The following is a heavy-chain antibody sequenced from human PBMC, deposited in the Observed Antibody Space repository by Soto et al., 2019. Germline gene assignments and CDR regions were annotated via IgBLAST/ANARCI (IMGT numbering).Heavy chain of an antibody. J-gene: IGHJ6*03. CDR3: ASGDIVVVPAAIKGDYYYYYMDV. CDR2: ISAYNGNT. V-gene: IGHV1-18*01. D-gene: IGHD2-2*01. CDR1: GYTFTSYC. Sequence: ASVKVSCKASGYTFTSYCISWVRQAPGQGLEWMGWISAYNGNTNYAQKLQGRVTMTTDTSTSTAYMELRSLRSDDTAVYYCASGDIVVVPAAIKGDYYYYYMDVWGKGTTVTVSS.